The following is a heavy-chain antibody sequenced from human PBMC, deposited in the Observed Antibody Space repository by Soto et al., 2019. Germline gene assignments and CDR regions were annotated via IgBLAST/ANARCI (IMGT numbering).Heavy chain of an antibody. CDR3: ARDRANSWSCDY. CDR1: GYTFNSYA. Sequence: ASVKVSCKASGYTFNSYAMHWVRQAPGQRLEWMGWIDAGNGDTKYSQNFQGRVTITRDTSARTAYMELSSLRFEDTALYYCARDRANSWSCDYWGQGTLVTVSS. CDR2: IDAGNGDT. J-gene: IGHJ4*02. V-gene: IGHV1-3*01. D-gene: IGHD6-13*01.